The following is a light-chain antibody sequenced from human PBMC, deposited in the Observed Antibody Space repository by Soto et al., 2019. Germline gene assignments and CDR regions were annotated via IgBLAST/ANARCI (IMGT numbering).Light chain of an antibody. CDR2: AAS. Sequence: DIQSTQSPSFLSASVGDRVTITCRASQGISSYLAWYQQKPGKAPKPLIYAASTLQSGVPSRFRGSGSGTEFTLTISSLQPEDFETYYCQQLNSYPLTFGPGTKVDIK. CDR1: QGISSY. CDR3: QQLNSYPLT. J-gene: IGKJ3*01. V-gene: IGKV1-9*01.